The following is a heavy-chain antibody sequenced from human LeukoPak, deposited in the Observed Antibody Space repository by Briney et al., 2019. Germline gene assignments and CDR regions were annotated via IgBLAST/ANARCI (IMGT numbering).Heavy chain of an antibody. CDR2: IYPRDGST. Sequence: ASVKASCKASGHTFTSNYIHWVRQAPGQGLEWMGMIYPRDGSTSYAQKFQGRVTVTRDTSTSTVHMELSGLRSEDTAVYYCARDQEGFDYWGQGTLVTVSS. J-gene: IGHJ4*02. CDR1: GHTFTSNY. V-gene: IGHV1-46*01. CDR3: ARDQEGFDY.